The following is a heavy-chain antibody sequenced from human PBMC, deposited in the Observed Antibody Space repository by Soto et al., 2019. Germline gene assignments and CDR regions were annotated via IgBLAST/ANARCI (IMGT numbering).Heavy chain of an antibody. V-gene: IGHV3-23*01. J-gene: IGHJ4*02. CDR1: GITISNYP. CDR2: ISGSGDGT. CDR3: VKDDGGYPSTAPH. D-gene: IGHD3-22*01. Sequence: EVQLLESGGGLVQPGGSLRLSCAASGITISNYPMSWVPQAPGKGLDWVSGISGSGDGTYYADSAKGRFTISKDISRNSLALQLDSLGVEDTAVYFWVKDDGGYPSTAPHWGQGTLVTVSS.